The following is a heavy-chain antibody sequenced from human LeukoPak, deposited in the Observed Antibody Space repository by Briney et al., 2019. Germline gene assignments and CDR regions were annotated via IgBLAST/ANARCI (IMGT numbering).Heavy chain of an antibody. V-gene: IGHV3-21*04. CDR3: AKALYSGYDTSPPGY. CDR1: GFTFSSYS. Sequence: GGSLRLSCAASGFTFSSYSMNWVRQAPGKGLEWVSSISSSSSYIYYADSVKGRFTISRDNAKNSLYLQMDSLRAEDTAVYYCAKALYSGYDTSPPGYWGQGTLVTVSS. CDR2: ISSSSSYI. D-gene: IGHD5-12*01. J-gene: IGHJ4*02.